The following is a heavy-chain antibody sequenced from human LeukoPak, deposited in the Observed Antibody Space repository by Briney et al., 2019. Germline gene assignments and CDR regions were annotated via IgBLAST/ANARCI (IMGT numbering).Heavy chain of an antibody. CDR2: IYHSGST. CDR1: GGSISSSNW. Sequence: SETLSLTCAVSGGSISSSNWWSWVRQPPGKGLEWIGEIYHSGSTNYNPSLKSRVTISVDKSKNQFSLKLSSVTAADTAVYYCAARAYYDFWSGLKADYWGQGTLVTVSS. J-gene: IGHJ4*02. CDR3: AARAYYDFWSGLKADY. V-gene: IGHV4-4*02. D-gene: IGHD3-3*01.